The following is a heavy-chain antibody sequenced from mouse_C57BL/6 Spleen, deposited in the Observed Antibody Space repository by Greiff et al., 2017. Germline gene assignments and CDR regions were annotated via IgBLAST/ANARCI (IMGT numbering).Heavy chain of an antibody. J-gene: IGHJ3*01. CDR1: GFTFSDYG. V-gene: IGHV5-17*01. CDR2: ISSGSSTI. Sequence: VQLQQPGGGLVKPGGSLKLSCAASGFTFSDYGMHWVRQAPEKGLEWVAYISSGSSTIYYADTVKGRFTISRDNAKNTLFLQMTSLRSEDTARYYCARRGATLSPFAYWGKGTLVTVSA. CDR3: ARRGATLSPFAY.